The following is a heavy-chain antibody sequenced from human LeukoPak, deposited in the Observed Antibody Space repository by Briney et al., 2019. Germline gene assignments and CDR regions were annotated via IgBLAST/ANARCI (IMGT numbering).Heavy chain of an antibody. J-gene: IGHJ4*02. V-gene: IGHV4-39*01. CDR2: VNYSGTT. CDR1: GDSISTNGYY. CDR3: ARPPKSSWVYHFDF. D-gene: IGHD6-13*01. Sequence: KPSETLSLTXTVSGDSISTNGYYWGWIRQPPGKGLEWIGSVNYSGTTYYNPSLKSRVTVSADTSRNEISLHLSSVTAADAAVYYCARPPKSSWVYHFDFWGQGTLVTVSP.